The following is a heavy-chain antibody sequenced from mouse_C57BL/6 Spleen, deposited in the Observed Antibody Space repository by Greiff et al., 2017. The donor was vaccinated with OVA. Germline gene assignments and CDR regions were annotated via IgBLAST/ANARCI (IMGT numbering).Heavy chain of an antibody. V-gene: IGHV5-6*02. Sequence: EVKLVESGGDLVKPGGSLKLSCAASGFTFSSYGMSWVRQTPDKRLEWVATISSGGSYTYYPDSVKGRFTISRDNAKNTLYLQMSSLKSEDTAMYYCARWGYGSSSRWFAYWGQGTLVTVSA. J-gene: IGHJ3*01. CDR1: GFTFSSYG. D-gene: IGHD1-1*01. CDR3: ARWGYGSSSRWFAY. CDR2: ISSGGSYT.